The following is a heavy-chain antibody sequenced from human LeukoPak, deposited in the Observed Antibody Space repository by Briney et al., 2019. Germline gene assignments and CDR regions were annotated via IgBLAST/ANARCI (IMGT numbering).Heavy chain of an antibody. CDR3: AKGNYGEKIDY. D-gene: IGHD4-17*01. Sequence: PGRSLRLSCAASGFTLSSYGMHWVRQAPGKGLEWVSFISYNGRNEYYADSVKGRFTISRDNSKNTLYLQMNSLKAEDAALYYCAKGNYGEKIDYWGPGTLVTVSS. V-gene: IGHV3-30*18. J-gene: IGHJ4*02. CDR1: GFTLSSYG. CDR2: ISYNGRNE.